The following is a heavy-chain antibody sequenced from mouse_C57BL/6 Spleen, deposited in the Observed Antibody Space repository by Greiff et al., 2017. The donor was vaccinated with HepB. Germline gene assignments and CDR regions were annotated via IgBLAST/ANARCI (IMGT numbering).Heavy chain of an antibody. Sequence: EVQLQQSGPELVKPGASVKISCKASGYTFTDYYMNWVKQSHGKSLEWIGDINPNNGGTSYNQKFKGKATLTVDKSSSTAYMELRSLTSEDSAVYYCARRYYGSSPWFAYWGQGTGHCLC. CDR3: ARRYYGSSPWFAY. D-gene: IGHD1-1*01. CDR2: INPNNGGT. CDR1: GYTFTDYY. V-gene: IGHV1-26*01. J-gene: IGHJ3*01.